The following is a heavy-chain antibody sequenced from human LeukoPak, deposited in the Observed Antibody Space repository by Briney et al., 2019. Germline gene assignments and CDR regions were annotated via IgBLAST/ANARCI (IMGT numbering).Heavy chain of an antibody. CDR1: GGSFSGYY. Sequence: PSETLSLTCAVYGGSFSGYYWSWIRQPPGKGLEWIGEINHSGSTNYNPSLKSRVTISVDTSKNQFSLKLSSVTAADTAVYYCARVKGILLWFGKPITHWFDPWGQGTLVTVSS. J-gene: IGHJ5*02. CDR2: INHSGST. D-gene: IGHD3-10*01. CDR3: ARVKGILLWFGKPITHWFDP. V-gene: IGHV4-34*01.